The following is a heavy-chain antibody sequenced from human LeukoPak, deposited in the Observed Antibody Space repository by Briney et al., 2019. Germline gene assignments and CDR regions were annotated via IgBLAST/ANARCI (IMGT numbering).Heavy chain of an antibody. CDR1: GFTFSSYA. D-gene: IGHD6-19*01. CDR2: ISYDGSNK. J-gene: IGHJ4*02. Sequence: GGSLRLSCAASGFTFSSYAMHWVRQAPGKGLEWVAVISYDGSNKYYADSVKGRFTISRDNSKNTLYLQMNSLRAEDTAVYYCARGSLRIAVASPLDYWGQGTLVTVSS. V-gene: IGHV3-30*04. CDR3: ARGSLRIAVASPLDY.